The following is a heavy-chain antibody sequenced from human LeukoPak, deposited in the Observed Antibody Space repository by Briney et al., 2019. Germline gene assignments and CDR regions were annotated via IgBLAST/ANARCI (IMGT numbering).Heavy chain of an antibody. CDR3: AKDNIAAVRMDV. CDR1: GFTFRSYW. J-gene: IGHJ6*04. Sequence: GGSLRLSCAASGFTFRSYWMIWVRQAPGKGLEWVAFIRYDGSNKYYADSVKGRFTISRDNSKNTLYLQMNSLRAEDTAVYYCAKDNIAAVRMDVWGKGTTVTVSS. V-gene: IGHV3-30*02. D-gene: IGHD6-13*01. CDR2: IRYDGSNK.